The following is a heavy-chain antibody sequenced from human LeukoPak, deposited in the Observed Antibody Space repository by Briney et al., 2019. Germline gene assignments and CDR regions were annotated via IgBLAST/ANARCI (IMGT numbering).Heavy chain of an antibody. Sequence: QPEMSLRLSCAASGFTFSGYSMNWVRQAPGKGLEWLSYISSSSGTISYADSVKGRFSISRDNAKNSLYLQMNSLSDEDTAVYYCARDLFDYWGQGTLGTVSS. CDR1: GFTFSGYS. J-gene: IGHJ4*02. CDR3: ARDLFDY. V-gene: IGHV3-48*02. CDR2: ISSSSGTI.